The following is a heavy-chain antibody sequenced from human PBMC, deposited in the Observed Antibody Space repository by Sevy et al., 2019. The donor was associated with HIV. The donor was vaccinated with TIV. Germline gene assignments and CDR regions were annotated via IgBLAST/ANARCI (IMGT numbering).Heavy chain of an antibody. V-gene: IGHV1-18*01. CDR3: ARGYCTGGSCSPGGF. J-gene: IGHJ4*02. D-gene: IGHD2-15*01. CDR2: ISPLNGDT. Sequence: ASVKVSCKTSGYTFTSYIISWVRQAPGQGLEWMGWISPLNGDTRYVQKFQGRVTMSIDTSTSTAYMDLRSLISDDTAVYYCARGYCTGGSCSPGGFWGQGTLVTVSS. CDR1: GYTFTSYI.